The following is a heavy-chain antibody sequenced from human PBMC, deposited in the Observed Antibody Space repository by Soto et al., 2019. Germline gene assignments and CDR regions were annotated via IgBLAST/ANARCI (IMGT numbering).Heavy chain of an antibody. V-gene: IGHV1-8*01. Sequence: ASVKVSCKASGYTFTSYDINWVRQATGQGLEWMGWMNPNSGNTGYAQKFQGRVTMTRNTSISTAYMELSSLRSEDTAVYYCARGFEKRGTYYDFWSGYGNWFDPWGQGTLVTVSS. J-gene: IGHJ5*02. CDR3: ARGFEKRGTYYDFWSGYGNWFDP. CDR1: GYTFTSYD. CDR2: MNPNSGNT. D-gene: IGHD3-3*01.